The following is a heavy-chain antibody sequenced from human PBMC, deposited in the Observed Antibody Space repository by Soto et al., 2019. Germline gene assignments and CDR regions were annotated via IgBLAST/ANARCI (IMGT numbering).Heavy chain of an antibody. D-gene: IGHD3-3*01. J-gene: IGHJ4*02. CDR1: GGSISSYY. V-gene: IGHV4-59*01. CDR2: IYYSGST. Sequence: QVQLQESGPGLVKPSETLSLTCTVSGGSISSYYWSWIRQPPGKGLEWIGYIYYSGSTNYNPSLKRRVTISVDTSKNQFSLKLSSVTAADTAVYYCARVSRMEYYFDYWGQGTLVTVSS. CDR3: ARVSRMEYYFDY.